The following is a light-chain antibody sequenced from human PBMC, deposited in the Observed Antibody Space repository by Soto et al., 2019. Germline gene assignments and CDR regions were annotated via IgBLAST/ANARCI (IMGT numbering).Light chain of an antibody. V-gene: IGKV1-5*03. J-gene: IGKJ1*01. CDR1: QSISSW. Sequence: YITLSPSTLCATVHSAVTIICRASQSISSWLAWYQQKPGKAPKLLIYKASSLESGVPSRFSGSGSGTEFTLTISSLQPDDFATYDCQQYNSWTSAQGGKVDI. CDR3: QQYNSWT. CDR2: KAS.